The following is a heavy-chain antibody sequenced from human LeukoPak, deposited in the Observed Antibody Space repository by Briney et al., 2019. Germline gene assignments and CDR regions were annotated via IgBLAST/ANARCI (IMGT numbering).Heavy chain of an antibody. J-gene: IGHJ5*02. Sequence: ASLKVSCQASGYGFTDYYVHWIRQAPGQGLEWMGWINPSSGATIYAQKFQGRVTMTRDTFTTTAYMEIKSLVSDDTAVYYCARGWQINSSGGFVDPWGPGTLVTVSS. CDR1: GYGFTDYY. V-gene: IGHV1-2*02. CDR2: INPSSGAT. CDR3: ARGWQINSSGGFVDP. D-gene: IGHD6-6*01.